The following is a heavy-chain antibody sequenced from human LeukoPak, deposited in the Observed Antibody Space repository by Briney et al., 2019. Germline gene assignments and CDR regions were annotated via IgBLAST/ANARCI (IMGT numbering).Heavy chain of an antibody. V-gene: IGHV1-8*02. CDR1: GYTFSNYD. CDR2: MNPNSGNT. D-gene: IGHD5-12*01. Sequence: ASVKVSCKASGYTFSNYDINWVRQAPGQGLEWMGWMNPNSGNTGSAQKFQGRVTMTRDTSISTAYMELSNLRSEDTAVYYCASPTKQDTVADQYSGSTRHYYGMAVWGLGTTVTASS. CDR3: ASPTKQDTVADQYSGSTRHYYGMAV. J-gene: IGHJ6*02.